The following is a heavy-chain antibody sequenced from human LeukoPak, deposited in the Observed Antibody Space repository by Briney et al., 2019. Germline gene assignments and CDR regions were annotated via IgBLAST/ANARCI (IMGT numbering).Heavy chain of an antibody. D-gene: IGHD2/OR15-2a*01. Sequence: GGCPRDSRVTSGFTFCNYWMRWVRQALGKGLVRVANINEAGHEKHYVDSVKGGFPISRDNVKNSLSMQMNNVSADDIGVYYCARPSSYNSAWGSDHWGQGTLVTVSS. CDR1: GFTFCNYW. CDR2: INEAGHEK. V-gene: IGHV3-7*01. CDR3: ARPSSYNSAWGSDH. J-gene: IGHJ4*02.